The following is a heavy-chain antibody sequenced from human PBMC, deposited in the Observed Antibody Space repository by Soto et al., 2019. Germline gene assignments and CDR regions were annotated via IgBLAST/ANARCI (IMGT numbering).Heavy chain of an antibody. D-gene: IGHD3-22*01. Sequence: GGSLRLSCAASGFTFSTYSMNWVRQAPGKGLEWVSGIYGDGSGIAYADSVKGRFTISRDNAKNTLYLQMNSLRAEDTAVYYCARARTSDSSGYFFAGIWGQGTMVTVSS. CDR1: GFTFSTYS. J-gene: IGHJ3*02. V-gene: IGHV3-74*01. CDR3: ARARTSDSSGYFFAGI. CDR2: IYGDGSGI.